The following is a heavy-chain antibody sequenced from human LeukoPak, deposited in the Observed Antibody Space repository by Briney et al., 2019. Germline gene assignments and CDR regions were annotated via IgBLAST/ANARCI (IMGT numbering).Heavy chain of an antibody. Sequence: KPSETLSLTCAVYGGSFSGYYWSWIRQPPGKGLEWIGEINHSGSTNYNPSLRSRVTISVDTSKNQFSLKLSSVTAADTAVYYCARRIVVVVAATLGNWFDPWGQGTLVTVSS. D-gene: IGHD2-15*01. CDR3: ARRIVVVVAATLGNWFDP. CDR2: INHSGST. J-gene: IGHJ5*02. V-gene: IGHV4-34*01. CDR1: GGSFSGYY.